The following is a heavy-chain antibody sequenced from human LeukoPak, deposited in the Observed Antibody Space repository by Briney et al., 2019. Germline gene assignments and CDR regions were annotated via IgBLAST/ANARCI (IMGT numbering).Heavy chain of an antibody. CDR2: INHSGST. J-gene: IGHJ6*03. Sequence: SETLSLTCAVYGGSFSGYYWSWIRQPPGKGLEWIGEINHSGSTNYNPSLKSRVTISVDTSKNQFSLKLSSVTAADTAVYYCARGRYYYGSGSYLSYYYYMDVWGKGTTVTVSS. D-gene: IGHD3-10*01. V-gene: IGHV4-34*01. CDR1: GGSFSGYY. CDR3: ARGRYYYGSGSYLSYYYYMDV.